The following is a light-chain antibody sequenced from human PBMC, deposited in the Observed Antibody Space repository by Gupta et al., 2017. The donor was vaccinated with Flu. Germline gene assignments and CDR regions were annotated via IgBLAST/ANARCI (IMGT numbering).Light chain of an antibody. Sequence: DCVMTQSPDSLAVSLGGRATINCKASQTVLYSLDNKNYFGWYQQKPGQPPKRLISWASARESGGQDRFSGSGSGTDFTSTINNLQAEDVAGYFCLKYCHTPRYFGAGTRVEIK. CDR3: LKYCHTPRY. CDR2: WAS. CDR1: QTVLYSLDNKNY. J-gene: IGKJ4*01. V-gene: IGKV4-1*01.